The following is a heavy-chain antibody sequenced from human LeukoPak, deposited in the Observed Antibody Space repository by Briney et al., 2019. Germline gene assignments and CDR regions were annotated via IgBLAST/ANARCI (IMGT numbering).Heavy chain of an antibody. Sequence: SVKVPCKASGGTFSSYAISWVRQAPGQGLEWMGGIIPIFGTANYAQKFQGRVTITADESTSTAYMELSSLRSEDTVVYYCARGGWLTYNWFDPWGQGTLVTVSS. CDR3: ARGGWLTYNWFDP. CDR2: IIPIFGTA. D-gene: IGHD3-22*01. V-gene: IGHV1-69*01. J-gene: IGHJ5*02. CDR1: GGTFSSYA.